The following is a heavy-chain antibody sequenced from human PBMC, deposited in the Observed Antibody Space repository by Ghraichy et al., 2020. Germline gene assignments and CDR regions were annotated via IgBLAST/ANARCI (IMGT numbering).Heavy chain of an antibody. D-gene: IGHD3-22*01. V-gene: IGHV4-39*01. J-gene: IGHJ5*02. CDR2: IFYGGKT. Sequence: SQTLSLTCTVSGDSISNSAYYWAWIRQPPGQGLEWIGSIFYGGKTYYNPSLESRVTISVDTSKDQFFLKLSSVTVADTALYYCARHSPRYYDSSRPRSWFAPWGQGTLVTVSS. CDR3: ARHSPRYYDSSRPRSWFAP. CDR1: GDSISNSAYY.